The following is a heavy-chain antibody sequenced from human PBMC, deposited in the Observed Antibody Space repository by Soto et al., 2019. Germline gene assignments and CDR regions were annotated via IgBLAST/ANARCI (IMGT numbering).Heavy chain of an antibody. Sequence: PSETLSLTCTVSGGSISSSSYYWGWILQPPGKGLEWIGSIYYSGSTYYNPSLKSRVTISVDTSKNQFSLKLSSVTAADTAVYYFALLVIAGYGMYVWGQGTSVTVSS. V-gene: IGHV4-39*01. CDR2: IYYSGST. J-gene: IGHJ6*02. CDR3: ALLVIAGYGMYV. D-gene: IGHD3-16*02. CDR1: GGSISSSSYY.